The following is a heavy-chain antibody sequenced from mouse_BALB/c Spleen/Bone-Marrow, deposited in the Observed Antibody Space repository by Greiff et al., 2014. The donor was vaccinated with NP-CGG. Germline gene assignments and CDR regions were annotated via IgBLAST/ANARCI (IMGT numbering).Heavy chain of an antibody. CDR3: ARCEYYAMDY. V-gene: IGHV14-3*02. J-gene: IGHJ4*01. Sequence: VQLQQSGAELVKPGASVKLSCTASGFNIKDTYMHWVKQRPEQGLEWIGRIDPANGNTKYDPKFQGKATITADTSSNTAYLQLSSQTSEDSAVEYCARCEYYAMDYWGQGTSVTVSS. CDR2: IDPANGNT. CDR1: GFNIKDTY.